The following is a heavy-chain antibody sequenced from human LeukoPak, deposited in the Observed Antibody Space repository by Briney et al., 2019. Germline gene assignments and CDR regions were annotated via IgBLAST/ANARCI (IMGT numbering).Heavy chain of an antibody. J-gene: IGHJ4*02. CDR1: GGTFSSYA. CDR3: ARWASGYSYGAPDY. V-gene: IGHV1-46*01. Sequence: GASVKVSCKASGGTFSSYAISWVRQAPGQGLEWMGIINPSGGSTSYAQKFQGRVTMTRDTSTSTVYMELSSLRSEDTAVYYCARWASGYSYGAPDYWGQGTLVTVSS. D-gene: IGHD5-18*01. CDR2: INPSGGST.